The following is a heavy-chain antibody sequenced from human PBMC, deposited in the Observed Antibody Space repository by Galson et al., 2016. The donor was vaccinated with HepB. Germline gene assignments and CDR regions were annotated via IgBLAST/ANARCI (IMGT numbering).Heavy chain of an antibody. D-gene: IGHD3-3*01. CDR2: IYHSGTT. CDR1: GDSISSSYW. CDR3: ARDNGPSWGYDFWSGYFNGMDV. V-gene: IGHV4-4*02. J-gene: IGHJ6*02. Sequence: SETLSLTCAVSGDSISSSYWWSWVRQSPGKGLEWIGEIYHSGTTHYNPSLKSRVTISVDKSKNQFSLNLNSMTAADTAVYYCARDNGPSWGYDFWSGYFNGMDVWGQGTTVTVSS.